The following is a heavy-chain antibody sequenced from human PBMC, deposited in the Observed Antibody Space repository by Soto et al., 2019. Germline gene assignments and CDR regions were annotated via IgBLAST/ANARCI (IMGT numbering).Heavy chain of an antibody. Sequence: QVQLVESGGGVVQPGRSLRLSCAASGFTFSSYGMHWVRQAPGKGLEWVAVIWYDGSKKYYVESVKGRFTISRDNLKDTLHLQMNSLRAEDTAVYYCAREVDSSGYPSFDYWGQGTLVTVSS. D-gene: IGHD3-22*01. V-gene: IGHV3-33*01. J-gene: IGHJ4*02. CDR1: GFTFSSYG. CDR3: AREVDSSGYPSFDY. CDR2: IWYDGSKK.